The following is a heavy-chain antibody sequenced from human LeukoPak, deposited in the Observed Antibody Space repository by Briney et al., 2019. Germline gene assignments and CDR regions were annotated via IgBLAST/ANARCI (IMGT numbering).Heavy chain of an antibody. CDR2: IYSGGST. D-gene: IGHD6-13*01. J-gene: IGHJ3*02. CDR1: GFTVSSNY. CDR3: GRDSGQQLVNDAFDI. V-gene: IGHV3-53*01. Sequence: QPGGSLRLSCAASGFTVSSNYMSWVRQAPGKGLEWVSVIYSGGSTYYADSVKGRFTISRDNSKNTLYLQMNSLRAEDTAVYYCGRDSGQQLVNDAFDIWGQGTMVTVSS.